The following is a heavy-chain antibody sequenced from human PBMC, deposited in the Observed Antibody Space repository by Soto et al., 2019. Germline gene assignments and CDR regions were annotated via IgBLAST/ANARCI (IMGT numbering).Heavy chain of an antibody. CDR3: ARHMRAVDAPLAY. CDR1: GGSIRDTIYY. CDR2: IHYSGST. D-gene: IGHD5-12*01. Sequence: SETLSLTCTVSGGSIRDTIYYWGWIRQPPGKGLEWIGSIHYSGSTHYNPSLKSRVTISVDPSKSQFSLNLTSVTPADTSVYYCARHMRAVDAPLAYWGQGTVVT. J-gene: IGHJ4*02. V-gene: IGHV4-39*01.